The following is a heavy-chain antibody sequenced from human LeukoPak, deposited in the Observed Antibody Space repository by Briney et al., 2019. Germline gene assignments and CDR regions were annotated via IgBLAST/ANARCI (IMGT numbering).Heavy chain of an antibody. CDR1: GGSFSGYY. D-gene: IGHD2-2*01. CDR2: IYYSGST. J-gene: IGHJ4*02. CDR3: AKVICSSTSCYPDY. Sequence: SETLSLTCAVYGGSFSGYYWSWIRQPPGKGLEWIGYIYYSGSTNYNPSLKSRVTISVDTSKNQFSLKLSSVTAADTAVYYCAKVICSSTSCYPDYWGQGTLVTVSS. V-gene: IGHV4-59*01.